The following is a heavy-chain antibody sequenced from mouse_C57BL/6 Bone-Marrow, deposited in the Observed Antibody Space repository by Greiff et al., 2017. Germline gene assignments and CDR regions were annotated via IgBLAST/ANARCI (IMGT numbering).Heavy chain of an antibody. CDR2: ITPSSGYT. CDR3: ARGYYFDY. Sequence: QVQLQQSGAELARPGASVKMSCKASGYTFTSYTMHWVKQRPGQGLEWIGYITPSSGYTKFNQRFKDKATLTADKSSSTAYMQLSSLTSEDSAVYYCARGYYFDYWGQGTTLTVSS. J-gene: IGHJ2*01. CDR1: GYTFTSYT. V-gene: IGHV1-4*01.